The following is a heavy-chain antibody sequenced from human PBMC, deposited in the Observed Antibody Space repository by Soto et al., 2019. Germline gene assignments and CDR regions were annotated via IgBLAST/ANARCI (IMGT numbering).Heavy chain of an antibody. CDR3: TTGSVEGV. CDR2: IKRKIDGEAT. CDR1: GFSFSNAW. V-gene: IGHV3-15*07. D-gene: IGHD2-15*01. Sequence: EVPLVESGGGLVKPGGSLRLSCAASGFSFSNAWMNWVRQAPGKGLEWVGGIKRKIDGEATDYAGPVKGRFTVFRDDSKSALYLQMNSLKGDDTAVYYCTTGSVEGVWGQGTTVTVS. J-gene: IGHJ6*02.